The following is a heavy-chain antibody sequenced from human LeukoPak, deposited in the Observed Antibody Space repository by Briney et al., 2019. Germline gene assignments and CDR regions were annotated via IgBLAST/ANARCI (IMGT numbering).Heavy chain of an antibody. V-gene: IGHV3-23*01. D-gene: IGHD2-15*01. CDR3: ARQKGYCIDGSCYFDF. Sequence: HPGGSLRLSCAASGFTFSSYAMSWVRQAPGKGLEWVSSISGSGSSTSYADSVRGRFTFSRDNSKETMFLQMDSLRVEDTAIYYCARQKGYCIDGSCYFDFWGQGTLVTVSS. J-gene: IGHJ4*02. CDR1: GFTFSSYA. CDR2: ISGSGSST.